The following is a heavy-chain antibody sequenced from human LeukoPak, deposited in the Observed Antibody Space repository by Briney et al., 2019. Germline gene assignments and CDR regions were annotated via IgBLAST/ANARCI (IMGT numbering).Heavy chain of an antibody. V-gene: IGHV1-2*02. Sequence: ASVKVSCRASGYTFTDVSDYYIHWVRQAPGQGLEWMGWINPNSGATYYAHKFQGRVTMTRDTSINTAYMELSRLTSDDTVVYFCVRVSTGWYFDYWGQGTLVSVSS. CDR2: INPNSGAT. D-gene: IGHD6-19*01. J-gene: IGHJ4*02. CDR1: GYTFTDVSDYY. CDR3: VRVSTGWYFDY.